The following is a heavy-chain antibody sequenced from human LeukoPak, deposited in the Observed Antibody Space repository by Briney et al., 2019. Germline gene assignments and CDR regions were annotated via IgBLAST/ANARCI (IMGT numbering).Heavy chain of an antibody. J-gene: IGHJ4*02. Sequence: GGSLRLSCEVSGLIFETYGMHWVRQAPGKGLEWVGVVSKSGSNTYYGDSVKGRFTISRDNTNNTLSLQMNGLTTEDTGVYFCVKGRRGSSYVHYFDSWGQGTLVTVSS. D-gene: IGHD5-18*01. CDR2: VSKSGSNT. CDR1: GLIFETYG. CDR3: VKGRRGSSYVHYFDS. V-gene: IGHV3-30*18.